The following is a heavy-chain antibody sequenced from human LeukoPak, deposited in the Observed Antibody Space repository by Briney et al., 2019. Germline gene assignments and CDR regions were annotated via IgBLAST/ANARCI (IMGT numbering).Heavy chain of an antibody. CDR1: GFTFSSYA. CDR2: ISGSGGST. V-gene: IGHV3-23*01. CDR3: ARKPTPRPDAYWYFDL. Sequence: PGGSLRLSCAASGFTFSSYAMSWVRQDPGKGLEWVSAISGSGGSTYYADSVKGRFTISRDNSKNTLYLQMNSLRAEDTAVYYCARKPTPRPDAYWYFDLWGRGTLVTVSS. J-gene: IGHJ2*01.